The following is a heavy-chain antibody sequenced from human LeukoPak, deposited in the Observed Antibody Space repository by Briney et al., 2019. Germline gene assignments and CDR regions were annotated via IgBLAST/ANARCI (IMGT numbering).Heavy chain of an antibody. CDR2: INPNSGGT. CDR3: ARSIAAAGRHDY. CDR1: GYTFTGYY. D-gene: IGHD6-13*01. Sequence: ASVKVSCKASGYTFTGYYMHWVRQAPGQGLEWMGRINPNSGGTNYAQKFQGRVTMTRDTSISTAYMELSRLRSDDTAVYNCARSIAAAGRHDYWGQGTLVTVSS. J-gene: IGHJ4*02. V-gene: IGHV1-2*06.